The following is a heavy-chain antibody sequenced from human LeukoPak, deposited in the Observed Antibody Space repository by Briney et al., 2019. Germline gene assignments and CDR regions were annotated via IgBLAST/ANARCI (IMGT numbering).Heavy chain of an antibody. CDR2: ISAFSGNT. V-gene: IGHV1-18*01. D-gene: IGHD3-22*01. CDR1: GYTFTSYG. Sequence: ASVKVSCKASGYTFTSYGISWVRQAPGQGLEWMGWISAFSGNTNYAQKLQGRVTMTTDTSTSTAYMELRSLRSDDTAVYYCARDGLGDYDSSGYYYVIRWGIDYWGQGTLVTASS. CDR3: ARDGLGDYDSSGYYYVIRWGIDY. J-gene: IGHJ4*02.